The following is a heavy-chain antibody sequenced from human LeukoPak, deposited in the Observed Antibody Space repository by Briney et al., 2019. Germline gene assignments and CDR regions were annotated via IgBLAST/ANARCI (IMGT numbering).Heavy chain of an antibody. D-gene: IGHD2-15*01. CDR1: GFTFDGYA. J-gene: IGHJ4*02. Sequence: GGSLRLSCATSGFTFDGYAMHWVRQAPGKGLEWVSSISPSSSYMYYADSVKGRFTISRDNTKNSLYLQMNSLRAEDTAVYYCARATWDSWGQGALVTVSS. V-gene: IGHV3-21*01. CDR3: ARATWDS. CDR2: ISPSSSYM.